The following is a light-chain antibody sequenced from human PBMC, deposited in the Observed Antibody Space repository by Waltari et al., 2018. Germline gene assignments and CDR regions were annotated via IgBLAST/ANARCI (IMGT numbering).Light chain of an antibody. Sequence: QSVLTQPPSMSGAPGQRVTISCTGSSSNIGAGYDVHWYQQLPGTAPKLLIYSYNNLPSGVPDRFSGSKSGTSASLAIAGLQAEDEADYYCQSYDGSLSASIFGGGTKLTVL. CDR2: SYN. CDR3: QSYDGSLSASI. J-gene: IGLJ2*01. CDR1: SSNIGAGYD. V-gene: IGLV1-40*01.